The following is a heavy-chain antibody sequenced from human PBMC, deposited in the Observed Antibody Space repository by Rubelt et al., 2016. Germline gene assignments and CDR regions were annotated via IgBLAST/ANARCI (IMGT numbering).Heavy chain of an antibody. Sequence: QVQLQESGPGLVKPSQTLSLTCTVSGGSISSGVYYWSWIRQHPGKGLEWIGYVSNSERTNYNPSLRSRVTISADPAKNQCSLKMTSVTSSDTAVYYCARDNGHSYGFDAMDVWGQGTTVTVSS. D-gene: IGHD5-18*01. CDR2: VSNSERT. J-gene: IGHJ6*02. CDR3: ARDNGHSYGFDAMDV. CDR1: GGSISSGVYY. V-gene: IGHV4-31*03.